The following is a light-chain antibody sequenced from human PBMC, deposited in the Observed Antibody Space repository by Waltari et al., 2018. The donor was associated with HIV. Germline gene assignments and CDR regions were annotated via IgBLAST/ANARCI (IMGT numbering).Light chain of an antibody. V-gene: IGLV1-47*01. CDR2: RNN. J-gene: IGLJ2*01. Sequence: QSVLTQPPSSSATPGPLVTISCSPIPSNICSQYVYLYPQSPGTAPKLLIYRNNQRPSGVPDRFSGSKSGTSASLAISGVRSEDEADYYCAAWDDSLLFGGGTKLTVL. CDR1: PSNICSQY. CDR3: AAWDDSLL.